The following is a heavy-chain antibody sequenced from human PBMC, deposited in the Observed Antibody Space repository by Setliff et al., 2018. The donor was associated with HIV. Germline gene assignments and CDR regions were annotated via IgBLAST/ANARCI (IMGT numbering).Heavy chain of an antibody. CDR2: AYHSGRT. CDR1: GYSITSGYS. V-gene: IGHV4-38-2*01. Sequence: SETLSLTCAVSGYSITSGYSWGWIRQSPGKGLEWIGNAYHSGRTYYNPSLKSRVAMSIDTSKNQFSLRPNSVTAADTAMYYCVHSLLGAPMVDYWGQGTLVTVS. D-gene: IGHD3-16*01. CDR3: VHSLLGAPMVDY. J-gene: IGHJ4*02.